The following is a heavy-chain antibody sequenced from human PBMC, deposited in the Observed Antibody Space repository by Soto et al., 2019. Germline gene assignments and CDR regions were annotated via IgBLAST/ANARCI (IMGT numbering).Heavy chain of an antibody. J-gene: IGHJ4*02. Sequence: EVRQLESGGGLIQPGGSLILSCADSGFTFSSYVMSWVRQAPGTGLEWVSGISGSGTNTYYADSVKGRFTISRDNSTNTLYLQLTSLRAEDTAEYYCAKDNSPYSGDKSFDYWGEGTLVTVSS. V-gene: IGHV3-23*01. CDR3: AKDNSPYSGDKSFDY. CDR2: ISGSGTNT. CDR1: GFTFSSYV. D-gene: IGHD5-12*01.